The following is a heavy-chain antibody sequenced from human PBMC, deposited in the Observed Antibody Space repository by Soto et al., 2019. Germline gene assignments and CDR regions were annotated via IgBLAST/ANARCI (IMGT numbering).Heavy chain of an antibody. D-gene: IGHD3-10*01. CDR3: ATSVSDYNGYYYYYMDV. CDR1: GYTFTSYY. Sequence: QVQLVQSGAEVKKPGASVKVSCKASGYTFTSYYMHLVRQAPVQGLEWMGIINPRGGSTSYAQKVQARVTLARDTSTSTVYMALSSLRSEDTAVYYCATSVSDYNGYYYYYMDVWGKGTTVTVSS. CDR2: INPRGGST. J-gene: IGHJ6*03. V-gene: IGHV1-46*01.